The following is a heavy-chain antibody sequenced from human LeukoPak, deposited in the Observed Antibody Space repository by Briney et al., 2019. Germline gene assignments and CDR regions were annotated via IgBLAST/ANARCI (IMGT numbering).Heavy chain of an antibody. CDR1: GFTFSDYE. Sequence: PGGSLRLSCAASGFTFSDYEINWVRQAPGKGLEWVSCISTSGSTTYYADSVKGRFTISRDNAKNSLFLQMNTLTDEDTAVYYCARGALHVFDYWGRGTPVTVS. CDR3: ARGALHVFDY. V-gene: IGHV3-48*03. J-gene: IGHJ4*02. CDR2: ISTSGSTT. D-gene: IGHD3-10*02.